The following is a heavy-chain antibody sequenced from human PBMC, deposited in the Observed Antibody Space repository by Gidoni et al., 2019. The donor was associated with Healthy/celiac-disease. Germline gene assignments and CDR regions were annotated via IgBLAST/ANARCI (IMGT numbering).Heavy chain of an antibody. V-gene: IGHV4-31*03. CDR3: ARASTAEPFDY. D-gene: IGHD6-13*01. Sequence: QVQLQESGPGLVKPSQTLSITCTFSGGSISSGGYYWSWIRQHPGKGLEWIGYIYYSGSTYYNPSLKSRVTISVDTSKNQFSLKLSSVTAADTAVYYCARASTAEPFDYWGQGTLVTVSS. J-gene: IGHJ4*02. CDR2: IYYSGST. CDR1: GGSISSGGYY.